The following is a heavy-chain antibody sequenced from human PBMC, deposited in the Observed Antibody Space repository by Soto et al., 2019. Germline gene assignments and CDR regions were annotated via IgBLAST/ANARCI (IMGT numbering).Heavy chain of an antibody. Sequence: QVQLVQSGAEVKKPGSSVKVSCKASGGTFSSYAISWVRQAPGQGLEWMGGIIPIFGTANYAQKFQGRVTITADESTSTAYMELSSLRSEDTAVYYCARGPTWIQLWYPVYFDYWGQGTLVTVSS. J-gene: IGHJ4*02. V-gene: IGHV1-69*01. CDR2: IIPIFGTA. D-gene: IGHD5-18*01. CDR1: GGTFSSYA. CDR3: ARGPTWIQLWYPVYFDY.